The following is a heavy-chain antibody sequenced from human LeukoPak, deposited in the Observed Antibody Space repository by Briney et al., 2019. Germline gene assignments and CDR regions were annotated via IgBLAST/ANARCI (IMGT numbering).Heavy chain of an antibody. CDR1: GGSISSSSYY. Sequence: PSETLSLTCTVPGGSISSSSYYWGWVRQPPGEWLEWIASIHYSGSTYYNPSLKSRVTISVDTSKTQFSLQMRSVTAADTAVYRCARRDTSGRFGRFDPWGPGTLVSVSS. CDR2: IHYSGST. J-gene: IGHJ5*02. V-gene: IGHV4-39*01. CDR3: ARRDTSGRFGRFDP. D-gene: IGHD6-19*01.